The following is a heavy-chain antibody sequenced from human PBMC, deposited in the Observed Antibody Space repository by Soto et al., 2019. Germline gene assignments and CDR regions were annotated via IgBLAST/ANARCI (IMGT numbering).Heavy chain of an antibody. CDR3: STGFGNYSTFGY. Sequence: PGGVLRLSCAASGFTFSSYGMHWVRQAPGKGLEWVAVISYDGSNKYYADSVKGRFTISRDNSKNTLYLQMNSLRAEDTAVYYCSTGFGNYSTFGYWGQGTLVTVSS. D-gene: IGHD1-26*01. J-gene: IGHJ4*02. CDR2: ISYDGSNK. CDR1: GFTFSSYG. V-gene: IGHV3-30*03.